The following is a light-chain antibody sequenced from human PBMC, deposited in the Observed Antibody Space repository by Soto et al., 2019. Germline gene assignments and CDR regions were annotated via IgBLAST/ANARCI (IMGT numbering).Light chain of an antibody. CDR1: QSLSYW. CDR2: DAS. CDR3: QQTYRTPLT. Sequence: DIQMTQSPSTLSASVGDRVTITCRASQSLSYWLAWYQQKPGKAPKLLIFDASSLQSGVPSRFNGSVSGTDVTLSISSRQPEDFATYYCQQTYRTPLTFGGGTKVDIK. V-gene: IGKV1-39*01. J-gene: IGKJ4*01.